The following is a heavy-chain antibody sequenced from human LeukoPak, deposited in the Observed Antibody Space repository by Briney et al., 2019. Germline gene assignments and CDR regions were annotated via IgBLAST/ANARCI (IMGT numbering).Heavy chain of an antibody. CDR2: IPDNGDST. D-gene: IGHD2-2*01. Sequence: PGGSLRLSCAASGFPFANYAMSWVRQAPGKALEWVSVIPDNGDSTYHADSVKGRFTNSRDNSNYTLFLQMNSLRADDSAVYFCARGDSFQDIVVVPPPDLGFWGLGTLVTVSS. J-gene: IGHJ4*02. CDR3: ARGDSFQDIVVVPPPDLGF. CDR1: GFPFANYA. V-gene: IGHV3-23*01.